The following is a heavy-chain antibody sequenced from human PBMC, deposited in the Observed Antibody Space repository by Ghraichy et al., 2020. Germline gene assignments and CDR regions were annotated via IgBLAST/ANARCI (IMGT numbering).Heavy chain of an antibody. J-gene: IGHJ4*01. V-gene: IGHV3-23*01. CDR2: ISGGGEAT. Sequence: GGSLRLSCAASGFTFSPYGMNWVRQAPGKGLEWVSGISGGGEATYYADSVKGRFTISRDNFKSTLYLQINSLRVEDTAVYYCAKGSGFSTGWWVDYFEYCGHQTLITLSS. CDR1: GFTFSPYG. D-gene: IGHD6-19*01. CDR3: AKGSGFSTGWWVDYFEY.